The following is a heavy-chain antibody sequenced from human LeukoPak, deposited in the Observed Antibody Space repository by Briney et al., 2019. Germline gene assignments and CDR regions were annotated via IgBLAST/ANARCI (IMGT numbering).Heavy chain of an antibody. Sequence: GASVKVSCKASGYTFTGYYMHWVRQAPGQGLEWMGWINPNSGGTNYAQKFQGRVTMTRDTSISTAYMELSRLRSDDTAVYYCARGDYDFWSGYYTGGARPNYYYYYYMDVWGKGTTVTVSS. V-gene: IGHV1-2*02. D-gene: IGHD3-3*01. J-gene: IGHJ6*03. CDR3: ARGDYDFWSGYYTGGARPNYYYYYYMDV. CDR1: GYTFTGYY. CDR2: INPNSGGT.